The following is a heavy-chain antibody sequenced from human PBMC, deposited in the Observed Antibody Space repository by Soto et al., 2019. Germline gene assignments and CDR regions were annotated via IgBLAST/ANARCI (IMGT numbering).Heavy chain of an antibody. V-gene: IGHV4-59*01. CDR2: IYFNGNT. CDR1: AASFSKYY. Sequence: SETLSLTCSVSAASFSKYYWTWIRQPPGKGLEWIGYIYFNGNTNYNPSLKTRVTMSIDTSEKQISLKLRSVTAADTAMYYCASVTFGGDVFAYRGRRNLVTGSS. J-gene: IGHJ1*01. D-gene: IGHD3-16*01. CDR3: ASVTFGGDVFAY.